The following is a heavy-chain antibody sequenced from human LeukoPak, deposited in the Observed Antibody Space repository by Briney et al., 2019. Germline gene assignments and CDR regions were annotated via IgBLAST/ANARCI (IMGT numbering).Heavy chain of an antibody. CDR2: INPDSGGT. Sequence: EASVTVSCKASENTFTGYYMHWVRQAPGQGGEWMGWINPDSGGTSYAQKFQGRVTMTRDTSISTAYVDLSSLTSDDTAVYYCARLTYYYHGMDVWGQGTTVTVSS. CDR3: ARLTYYYHGMDV. V-gene: IGHV1-2*02. J-gene: IGHJ6*02. CDR1: ENTFTGYY.